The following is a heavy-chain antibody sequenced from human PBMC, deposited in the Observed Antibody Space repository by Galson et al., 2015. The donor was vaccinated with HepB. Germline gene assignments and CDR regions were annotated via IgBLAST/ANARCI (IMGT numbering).Heavy chain of an antibody. J-gene: IGHJ6*02. CDR2: ISAYNGNT. V-gene: IGHV1-18*04. D-gene: IGHD3-9*01. Sequence: SVTVSCKASGYTFTSYGISWVRQAPGQGLEWMGWISAYNGNTNYAQKLQGRVTMTTDTSTSTAYMELRSLRSDDTAVYYCARDAYYDILTGYYHYGMDVWGQGTTVTVSS. CDR3: ARDAYYDILTGYYHYGMDV. CDR1: GYTFTSYG.